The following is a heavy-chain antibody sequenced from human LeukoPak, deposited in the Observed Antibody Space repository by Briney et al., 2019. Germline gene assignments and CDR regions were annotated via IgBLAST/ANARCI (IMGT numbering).Heavy chain of an antibody. CDR3: ARGPKVEWLGDYYYYYMDV. V-gene: IGHV1-18*01. Sequence: ASVKVSCKPSGYTFTRYGISWVRQAPGQGLEWMGWISAYSGNTNYAQKLQGRVTMTTDTSTSTAYMELRSLRSDDTAVYYCARGPKVEWLGDYYYYYMDVWGKGTTVTVSS. D-gene: IGHD6-19*01. CDR2: ISAYSGNT. CDR1: GYTFTRYG. J-gene: IGHJ6*03.